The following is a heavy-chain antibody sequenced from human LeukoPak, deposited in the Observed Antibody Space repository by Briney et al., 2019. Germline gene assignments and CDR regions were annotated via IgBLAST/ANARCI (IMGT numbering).Heavy chain of an antibody. Sequence: GGSLRLSCAASGFSFSSYAMSWVRQAPGKGLEWVSSISGSRHTTSYADSVKGRFTINRDNSNNTLYLQMSSLRAEDTAVYYCAKTFWSGHYMFDYWGQGTLVTVSS. CDR1: GFSFSSYA. CDR3: AKTFWSGHYMFDY. D-gene: IGHD3-3*01. J-gene: IGHJ4*02. V-gene: IGHV3-23*01. CDR2: ISGSRHTT.